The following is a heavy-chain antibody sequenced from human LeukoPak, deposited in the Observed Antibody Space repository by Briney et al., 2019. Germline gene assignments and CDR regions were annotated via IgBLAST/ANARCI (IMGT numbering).Heavy chain of an antibody. V-gene: IGHV6-1*01. Sequence: SQTLSLTCAPSGDSVSSNSAAWNWLRQSPWRGLEWPGRTYYRSKLYNDYAVSVKSRITINPDTSKNQFSLQLNSVTPEDTAVYYCARDTAMVEVFDYWGQGTLVTVSS. CDR3: ARDTAMVEVFDY. CDR1: GDSVSSNSAA. CDR2: TYYRSKLYN. J-gene: IGHJ4*02. D-gene: IGHD5-18*01.